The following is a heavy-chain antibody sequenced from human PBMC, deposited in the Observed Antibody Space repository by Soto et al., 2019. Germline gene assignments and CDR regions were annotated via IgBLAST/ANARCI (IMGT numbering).Heavy chain of an antibody. CDR2: ISWNSDNI. CDR1: GFTFDDYA. V-gene: IGHV3-9*01. J-gene: IGHJ6*02. D-gene: IGHD5-18*01. CDR3: AQGDTAMVLGGMDV. Sequence: EVPLVESGGGLVQPGRSLRLSCAASGFTFDDYAMHWVRQAPGKGLEWVSGISWNSDNIGYADSVKGRFTISRDNAKNSLYLQMNSLRAEDTALYYCAQGDTAMVLGGMDVWGQGTTVTVSS.